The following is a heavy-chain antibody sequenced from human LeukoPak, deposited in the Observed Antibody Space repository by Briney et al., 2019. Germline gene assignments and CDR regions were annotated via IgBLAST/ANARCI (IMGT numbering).Heavy chain of an antibody. V-gene: IGHV3-48*02. Sequence: PGGSLRFSCTASGFTFSDYTMNWVRQAPGKGLAWVSSISSTSSTIYYADSVKGRFTISRDNAKNSLYLQMNSLRDEDTAVYYCARAVAADFWGQGTQVTVSS. CDR3: ARAVAADF. CDR1: GFTFSDYT. CDR2: ISSTSSTI. J-gene: IGHJ4*02. D-gene: IGHD6-19*01.